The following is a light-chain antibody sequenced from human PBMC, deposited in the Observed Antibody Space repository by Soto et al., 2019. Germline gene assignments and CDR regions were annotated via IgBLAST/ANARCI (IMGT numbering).Light chain of an antibody. CDR3: QQRSNLPYT. V-gene: IGKV3-11*01. CDR2: DAS. CDR1: QSVSSY. Sequence: EIVLTQSPATLPLSPGERATLSCRASQSVSSYLAWYQQKAGQAPRLLIYDASNRATGIPARFSGSGSGTDFTLTISSLEPEDFAVYYCQQRSNLPYTFGQGTNLEI. J-gene: IGKJ2*01.